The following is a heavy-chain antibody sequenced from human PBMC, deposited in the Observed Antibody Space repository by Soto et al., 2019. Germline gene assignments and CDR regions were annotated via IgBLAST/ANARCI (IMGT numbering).Heavy chain of an antibody. V-gene: IGHV3-33*01. Sequence: GGSLRLSCAASGFTFSSYGMHWVRQAPGKGLEWVAVIWYDGSNKYYADSVKGRFTISRDNSKNTLYLQMNSLRAEDTAVYYCARVRHDNVKVPAASLYYYYYYMDVWGKGTTVTVSS. D-gene: IGHD2-2*01. CDR1: GFTFSSYG. J-gene: IGHJ6*03. CDR2: IWYDGSNK. CDR3: ARVRHDNVKVPAASLYYYYYYMDV.